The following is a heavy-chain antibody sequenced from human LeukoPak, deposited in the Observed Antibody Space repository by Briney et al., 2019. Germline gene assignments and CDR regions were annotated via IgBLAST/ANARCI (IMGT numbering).Heavy chain of an antibody. CDR2: INPNTGET. V-gene: IGHV1-2*02. Sequence: ASVKVSCKASGYTFTGYYMHWVRQAPGQGLEWMGWINPNTGETNSAQKLQGRVTMTRDTTINTAYMELTRLTSDDTAVYYCASYPRYSSTPPFDYGGQGTLVTVSS. CDR3: ASYPRYSSTPPFDY. J-gene: IGHJ4*02. D-gene: IGHD2-2*01. CDR1: GYTFTGYY.